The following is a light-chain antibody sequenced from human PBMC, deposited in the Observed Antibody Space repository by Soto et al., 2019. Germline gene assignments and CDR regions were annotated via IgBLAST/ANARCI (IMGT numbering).Light chain of an antibody. J-gene: IGKJ1*01. CDR1: QSLSRNY. Sequence: EIVLTQSPGTLSLSPGEGATLSCRASQSLSRNYLAWYQHKPDQAPRLLIYTASNRATGVPARFSGSGSGTDFTLTISRLEPEDFALYYCQQYDNSPLTFGQGTKVEI. CDR3: QQYDNSPLT. CDR2: TAS. V-gene: IGKV3-20*01.